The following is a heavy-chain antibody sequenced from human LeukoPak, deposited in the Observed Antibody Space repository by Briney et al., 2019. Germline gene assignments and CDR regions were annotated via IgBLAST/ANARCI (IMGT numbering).Heavy chain of an antibody. CDR1: GFAFGAYG. J-gene: IGHJ4*02. Sequence: GGSLRLSCTAPGFAFGAYGMTWVRQAPGKGLEWVSFIRSMAHGGTTEYAASVKGRFTISRDDYKGIAYLQMSSLKTGDTAVYYCARGAMVRGANYYFDYWGQGALVTVSS. CDR3: ARGAMVRGANYYFDY. D-gene: IGHD3-10*01. V-gene: IGHV3-49*04. CDR2: IRSMAHGGTT.